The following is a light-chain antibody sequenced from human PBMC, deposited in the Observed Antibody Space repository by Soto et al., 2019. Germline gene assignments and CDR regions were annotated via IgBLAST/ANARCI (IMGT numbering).Light chain of an antibody. V-gene: IGKV1-12*01. CDR1: QDIGTR. J-gene: IGKJ5*01. CDR2: AAS. CDR3: PQGNSLSIT. Sequence: DILMTQSPSSVSASVGDRVIISCRANQDIGTRLAWYQQRPGKAPKLLIYAASSLQSGVPSRFSGSGSGTDFTLNIGGLQTEEFGTYDCPQGNSLSITFGQGTRLETK.